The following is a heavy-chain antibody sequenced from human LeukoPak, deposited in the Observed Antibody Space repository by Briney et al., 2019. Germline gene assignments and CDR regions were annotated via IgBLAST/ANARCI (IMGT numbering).Heavy chain of an antibody. CDR3: ARAKCSVRGCYLFDS. CDR1: GYTFTGYY. CDR2: ISPNSGGT. V-gene: IGHV1-2*02. J-gene: IGHJ4*02. Sequence: ASVKVSCKASGYTFTGYYMHWVRQAPGQGLEWIGLISPNSGGTNYAQNFQGRVTMTRHTSISTAYVEVSRLRSDDTAVYYCARAKCSVRGCYLFDSWGQGTLVTVSS. D-gene: IGHD2-15*01.